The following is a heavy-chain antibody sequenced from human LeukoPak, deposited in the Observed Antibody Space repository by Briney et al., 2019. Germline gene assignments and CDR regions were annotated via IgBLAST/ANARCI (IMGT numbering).Heavy chain of an antibody. CDR3: AKHLLFAPKRDQFDY. CDR1: GFTFSSYA. Sequence: GGSLRLSCAASGFTFSSYAMSWVRQAPGKGLEWVSAISGSGGSTYYADPVKGRFTMSRDNSKNTLYLQMNSLRAEDTAVYYCAKHLLFAPKRDQFDYWGQGTLVTVSS. J-gene: IGHJ4*02. D-gene: IGHD3-10*01. V-gene: IGHV3-23*01. CDR2: ISGSGGST.